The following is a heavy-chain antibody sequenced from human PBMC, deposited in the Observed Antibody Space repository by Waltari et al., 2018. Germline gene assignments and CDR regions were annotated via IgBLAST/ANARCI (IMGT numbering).Heavy chain of an antibody. J-gene: IGHJ5*02. D-gene: IGHD5-12*01. CDR3: ARHWKRNGYRFDP. Sequence: QLQLPESGPGLAKPSETLSPTCRVPGGSTSRSGYHWGWTRQSPGKGLEWIGSIYYSGSIYYNPTLQSRVTISGDTSKNQFSLNLSSVTAADTAVYYCARHWKRNGYRFDPWGQGTRVNVSS. CDR2: IYYSGSI. V-gene: IGHV4-39*01. CDR1: GGSTSRSGYH.